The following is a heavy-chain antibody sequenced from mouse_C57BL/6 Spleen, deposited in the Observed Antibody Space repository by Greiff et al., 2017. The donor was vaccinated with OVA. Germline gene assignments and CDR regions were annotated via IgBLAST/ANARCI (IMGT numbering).Heavy chain of an antibody. CDR1: GYAFSSSW. D-gene: IGHD2-4*01. Sequence: VKLVESGPELVKPGASVKISCKASGYAFSSSWMNWVKQRPGKGLEWIGRIYPGDGDTNYNGKFKGKATLTADKASSTASMQLSRLTSEDSAVYFCARSSYDYDAWFAYWGQGTLVTVSA. J-gene: IGHJ3*01. CDR2: IYPGDGDT. V-gene: IGHV1-82*01. CDR3: ARSSYDYDAWFAY.